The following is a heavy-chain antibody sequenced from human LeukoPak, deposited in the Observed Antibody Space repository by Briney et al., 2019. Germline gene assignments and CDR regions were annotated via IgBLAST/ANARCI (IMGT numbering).Heavy chain of an antibody. J-gene: IGHJ3*02. CDR3: ASSGSGYYQPGDAFDI. Sequence: ASVKVSCKASGYTFTSYYMHWVRQAPGQGLEWMGIINPSGGSTSYAQKFQGRVTMTRDTSTSTVYMELSSLRSEDTAVYYCASSGSGYYQPGDAFDIWGQGTMVTVSS. D-gene: IGHD3-22*01. CDR1: GYTFTSYY. V-gene: IGHV1-46*01. CDR2: INPSGGST.